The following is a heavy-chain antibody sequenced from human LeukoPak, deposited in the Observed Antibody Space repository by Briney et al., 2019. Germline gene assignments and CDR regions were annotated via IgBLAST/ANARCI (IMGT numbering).Heavy chain of an antibody. CDR3: ARVGSLTTFD. CDR2: IQYRGNA. D-gene: IGHD4-17*01. V-gene: IGHV4-59*01. J-gene: IGHJ4*02. Sequence: SETLSLTCTVSGASISTYYWTWIRQPPGKGLEWLGYIQYRGNADYNPSLKSRVTISVDSSNNQCSLRLSSVTAADTAMYYCARVGSLTTFDWGQGTLVSVSS. CDR1: GASISTYY.